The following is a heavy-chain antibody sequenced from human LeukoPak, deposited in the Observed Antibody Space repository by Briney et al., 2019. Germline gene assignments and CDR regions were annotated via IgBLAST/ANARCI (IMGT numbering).Heavy chain of an antibody. CDR2: IYYSGST. D-gene: IGHD2-2*02. CDR1: GGSISSSSYY. CDR3: ASPRIVVVPAAIPNWFDP. J-gene: IGHJ5*02. Sequence: SETLSLTCTVSGGSISSSSYYWGWIRQPPGKGLEWIGSIYYSGSTYYNPSLKSRVTISVDASKNQFSLKLSSVTAADTAVYYCASPRIVVVPAAIPNWFDPWGQGTLVTVSS. V-gene: IGHV4-39*01.